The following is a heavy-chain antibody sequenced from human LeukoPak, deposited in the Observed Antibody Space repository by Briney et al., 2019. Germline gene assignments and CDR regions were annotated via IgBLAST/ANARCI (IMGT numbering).Heavy chain of an antibody. CDR1: GYTLTELS. V-gene: IGHV1-24*01. CDR2: FDLEDGET. D-gene: IGHD1-26*01. J-gene: IGHJ4*02. Sequence: PVASVKVSCKVSGYTLTELSMHWVRQAPGKGLEWMGGFDLEDGETIYAQKFQGRVTMTEDTSTDTAYMELSSLRSEDTAVYYCATDLYSGSYRFDYWGQGTLVTVSS. CDR3: ATDLYSGSYRFDY.